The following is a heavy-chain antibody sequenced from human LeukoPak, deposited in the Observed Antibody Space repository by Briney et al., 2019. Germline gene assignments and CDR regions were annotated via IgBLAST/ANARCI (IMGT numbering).Heavy chain of an antibody. V-gene: IGHV3-21*01. CDR1: GFTFSSYS. D-gene: IGHD1-26*01. CDR2: ISSSSSYI. CDR3: VRDLGGRSGH. Sequence: PGGSLRLSCAASGFTFSSYSMNSVRQAPGKGLQWVSSISSSSSYIYYADSVKGRFTISRDNAKNSLYLQMNSLRAEDTAVYYCVRDLGGRSGHWGQGTLVTVPS. J-gene: IGHJ4*02.